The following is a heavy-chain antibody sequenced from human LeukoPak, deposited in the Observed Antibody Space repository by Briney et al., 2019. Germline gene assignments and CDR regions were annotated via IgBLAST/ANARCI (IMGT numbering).Heavy chain of an antibody. CDR3: AVRWGFLEWLEDD. Sequence: GRSLRLSCAASGFTFDDYAMHWVRQAPGKGLEWVSSISSSSSYIYYADSVKGRFTISRDNAKNSLYLQMNSLRAEDTAVYYCAVRWGFLEWLEDDWGQGTLVTVSS. D-gene: IGHD3-3*01. CDR2: ISSSSSYI. J-gene: IGHJ4*02. CDR1: GFTFDDYA. V-gene: IGHV3-21*01.